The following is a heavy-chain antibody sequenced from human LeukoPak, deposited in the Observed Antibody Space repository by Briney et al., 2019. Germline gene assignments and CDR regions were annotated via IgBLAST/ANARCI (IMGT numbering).Heavy chain of an antibody. CDR2: ISAYNGNT. V-gene: IGHV1-18*01. J-gene: IGHJ3*02. D-gene: IGHD3-3*01. Sequence: ASVKVSCKASGGTFSSYAISWVRQAPGQGLEWMGWISAYNGNTNYAQKLQGRVTMTTDTSTSTAYMELRSLRSDDTAVYYCARDYDFWSGYYDDDAFDIWGQGTMVTVSS. CDR1: GGTFSSYA. CDR3: ARDYDFWSGYYDDDAFDI.